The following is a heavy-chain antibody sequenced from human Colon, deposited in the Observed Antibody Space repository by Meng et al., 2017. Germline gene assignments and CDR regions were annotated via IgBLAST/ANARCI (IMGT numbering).Heavy chain of an antibody. V-gene: IGHV4-61*01. Sequence: QVRRPGSGPGLVRPPETLSLTCTVSGGSVSSGSYYWSWIRQPPGKGLEWIGYIYYTGSTNYNPSLKSRVTISVDTSKNQFSLKLSSVTAADTAVYYCARGPLDYWGQGTLVTVSS. CDR3: ARGPLDY. CDR2: IYYTGST. J-gene: IGHJ4*02. CDR1: GGSVSSGSYY.